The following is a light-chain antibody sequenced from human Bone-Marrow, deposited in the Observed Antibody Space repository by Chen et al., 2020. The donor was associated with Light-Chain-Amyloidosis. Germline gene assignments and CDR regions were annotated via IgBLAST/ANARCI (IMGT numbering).Light chain of an antibody. V-gene: IGLV6-57*01. CDR2: EDD. CDR3: QAYQGSSQGV. CDR1: SGSIATHC. Sequence: NFMLTQPHSVSESPGKTVIISCTRSSGSIATHCVQWYQQRPGRSPTTVIYEDDQRPSGVPDRFSGSSDRSSNSGPLPIAGLKPEDEADYYCQAYQGSSQGVFGGGTKLTVL. J-gene: IGLJ3*02.